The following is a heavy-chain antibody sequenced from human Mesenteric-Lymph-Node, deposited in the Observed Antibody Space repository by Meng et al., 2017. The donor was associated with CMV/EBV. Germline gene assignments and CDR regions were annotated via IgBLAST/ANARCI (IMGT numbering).Heavy chain of an antibody. V-gene: IGHV3-48*03. CDR1: GFTFSSYE. D-gene: IGHD5-12*01. Sequence: GGSLRLSCAASGFTFSSYEMNWVRQAPGKGLEWVSYISSASYTIYYADSVKGRFTISRDNAKNSLYLQMNSLRAEDTAVYYCARLDSGYANYNMDVWGQGTTVTVSS. J-gene: IGHJ6*02. CDR3: ARLDSGYANYNMDV. CDR2: ISSASYTI.